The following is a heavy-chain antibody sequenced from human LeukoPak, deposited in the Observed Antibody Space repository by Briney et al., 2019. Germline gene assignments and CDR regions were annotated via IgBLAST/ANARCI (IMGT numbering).Heavy chain of an antibody. D-gene: IGHD3-9*01. CDR1: GFTFDDYA. CDR2: ISWNSGSI. Sequence: GRSLRLSCAASGFTFDDYAMHWVRQAPGKGLEWVSGISWNSGSIGYADSVKGRFTISRDNAKNSLYLQMNSLRAEDTALHYCAKEGAYDILTGYPLDYWGQGTLVTVSS. CDR3: AKEGAYDILTGYPLDY. J-gene: IGHJ4*02. V-gene: IGHV3-9*01.